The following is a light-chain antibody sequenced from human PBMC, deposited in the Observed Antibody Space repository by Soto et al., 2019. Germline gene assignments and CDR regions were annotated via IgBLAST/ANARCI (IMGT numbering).Light chain of an antibody. Sequence: DIQMTQSPSSLSASVGDRVTITCRARQSISSYLNWYQQKPGKAPNLLLYTASSLQSGVPSRFCGSGSGTDFTLTISSLQPEDVATYYCEQSYSIPFTFGQGTKVEIK. J-gene: IGKJ2*01. CDR1: QSISSY. CDR2: TAS. V-gene: IGKV1-39*01. CDR3: EQSYSIPFT.